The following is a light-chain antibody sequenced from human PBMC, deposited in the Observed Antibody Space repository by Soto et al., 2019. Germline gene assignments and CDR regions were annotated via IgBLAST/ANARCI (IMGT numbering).Light chain of an antibody. CDR2: GAS. CDR3: LQDYSYPFT. V-gene: IGKV1-6*01. Sequence: AIQVTQSPSSLSASVGDRVTITCRASQDIKNDLGWYQQKPGKAPKILICGASSLQSGVPSRFSGSGSGTDFTLTISSLQTEDFAAYYCLQDYSYPFTFGQGTNLEIK. J-gene: IGKJ2*01. CDR1: QDIKND.